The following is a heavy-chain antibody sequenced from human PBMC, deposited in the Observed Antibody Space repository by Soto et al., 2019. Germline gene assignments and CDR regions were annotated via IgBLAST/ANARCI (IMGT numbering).Heavy chain of an antibody. Sequence: SETLSLTCAVYGGSFSGYYCSWIRQPPGKGLEWIGEINHSGSTNYNPSLKSRVTISVDTSKNQFSLKLSSVTAADTAVYYCARAGGVGFTKNAGYFQHWGQGTLVTVSS. D-gene: IGHD1-26*01. CDR3: ARAGGVGFTKNAGYFQH. V-gene: IGHV4-34*01. CDR1: GGSFSGYY. J-gene: IGHJ1*01. CDR2: INHSGST.